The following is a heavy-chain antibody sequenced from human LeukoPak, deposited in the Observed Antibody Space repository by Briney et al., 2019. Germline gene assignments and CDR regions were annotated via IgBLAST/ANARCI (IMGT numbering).Heavy chain of an antibody. J-gene: IGHJ5*02. D-gene: IGHD3-22*01. Sequence: KTSETLSLTCAVYGGSFSGYYWSWIRQPPGKGLEWVGEINHSGSTNYNPSLKSRVTISVDTSKNQFSLKLSSVTAADTAVYYCARPIITNDLWFDPWGQGTLVTVSS. CDR2: INHSGST. V-gene: IGHV4-34*01. CDR3: ARPIITNDLWFDP. CDR1: GGSFSGYY.